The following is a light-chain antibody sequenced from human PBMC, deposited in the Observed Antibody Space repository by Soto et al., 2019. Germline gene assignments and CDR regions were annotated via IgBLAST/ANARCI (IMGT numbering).Light chain of an antibody. Sequence: EIVLTQSPGTLSLSPGERATLSCRASQSVSSSFLAWYQQKPGQAPRLLIYGASSRATGIPDRFSGSGSGTDFTLTISGLEPEDFAEYYCQHYGSSPWTFGQGTKVEIK. J-gene: IGKJ1*01. CDR3: QHYGSSPWT. V-gene: IGKV3-20*01. CDR2: GAS. CDR1: QSVSSSF.